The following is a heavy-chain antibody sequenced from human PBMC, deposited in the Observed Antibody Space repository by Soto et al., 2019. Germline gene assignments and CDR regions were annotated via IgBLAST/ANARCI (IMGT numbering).Heavy chain of an antibody. CDR3: ARPNRTKYYDYVWGSYRHYYYGMDV. CDR1: GGTFSSYA. CDR2: IIPIFGTA. V-gene: IGHV1-69*13. Sequence: ASVKVSCKASGGTFSSYAISWVRQAPGQGLEWMGGIIPIFGTANYAQKFQGRVTITADESTSTAYMELSSLRSEDTAVYYCARPNRTKYYDYVWGSYRHYYYGMDVWGQGTTVTVSS. J-gene: IGHJ6*02. D-gene: IGHD3-16*02.